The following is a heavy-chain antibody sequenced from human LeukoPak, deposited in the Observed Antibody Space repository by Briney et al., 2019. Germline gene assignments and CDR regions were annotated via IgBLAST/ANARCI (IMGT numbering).Heavy chain of an antibody. V-gene: IGHV4-59*01. J-gene: IGHJ4*02. Sequence: TGGSLRLSCAASGFTFSSYAMSWIRQPPGKGLEWIGYIYYSGSTNYNPSLKSRVTISVDTSKNQFSLKLSSVTAADTAVYYCARSIRVGYFDYWGQGTLVTVSS. D-gene: IGHD6-6*01. CDR2: IYYSGST. CDR1: GFTFSSYA. CDR3: ARSIRVGYFDY.